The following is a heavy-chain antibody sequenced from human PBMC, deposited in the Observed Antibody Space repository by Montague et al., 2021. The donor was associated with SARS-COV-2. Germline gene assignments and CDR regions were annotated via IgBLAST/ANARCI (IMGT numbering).Heavy chain of an antibody. J-gene: IGHJ3*01. V-gene: IGHV4-59*08. Sequence: SETLSLTCTVSGGSTASHYWHWIRQSPGKRPEWIGYVYYNGDTKNNPSLQSRVTISIDTSANQFSLRLNSVTAADAAVYFCASGWAFDPWGQGRLVTVSS. CDR1: GGSTASHY. D-gene: IGHD6-19*01. CDR2: VYYNGDT. CDR3: ASGWAFDP.